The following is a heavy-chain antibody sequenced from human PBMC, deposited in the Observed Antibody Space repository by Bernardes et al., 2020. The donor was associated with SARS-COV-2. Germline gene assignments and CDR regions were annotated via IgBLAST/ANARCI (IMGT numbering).Heavy chain of an antibody. CDR3: ATDPRLGYFYRPDYYYGMDV. CDR2: FDPEDGET. V-gene: IGHV1-24*01. D-gene: IGHD2-15*01. CDR1: GYTLTELS. J-gene: IGHJ6*02. Sequence: ASVKVSCKVSGYTLTELSMHWVRQAPGKGLEWMGGFDPEDGETIYAQKFQGRVTMTEDTSTDTAYMELSSLRSEDTAVYYCATDPRLGYFYRPDYYYGMDVWGQGTTVTVSS.